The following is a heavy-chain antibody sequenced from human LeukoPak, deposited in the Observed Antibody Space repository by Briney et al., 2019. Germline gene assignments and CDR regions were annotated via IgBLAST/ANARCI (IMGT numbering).Heavy chain of an antibody. J-gene: IGHJ5*02. CDR3: ARDRDYYDEGHWPDP. D-gene: IGHD3-22*01. CDR2: TYYSGST. Sequence: YPSETLSLTCTVSGASIGSCYSSSVRQPPGKGLEWIGYTYYSGSTNYNPSLKSRVTISLDTSKNQFSVKLSSVTAADTAGYYSARDRDYYDEGHWPDPGGQGTLVTVSS. CDR1: GASIGSCY. V-gene: IGHV4-59*01.